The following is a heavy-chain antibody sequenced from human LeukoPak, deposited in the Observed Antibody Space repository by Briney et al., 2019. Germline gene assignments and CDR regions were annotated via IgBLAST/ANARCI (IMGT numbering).Heavy chain of an antibody. Sequence: ASVKVSCKASGYTFTDYYIHWVRQAPGQGLEWMAWMNPKRGDTSYAQKFQGRVTMTRDTSISTAYMELSRLRFDDTAVYYCARDLITMIVGRGYNAFDIWGQGTMVTVSS. V-gene: IGHV1-2*02. CDR1: GYTFTDYY. CDR2: MNPKRGDT. J-gene: IGHJ3*02. D-gene: IGHD3-22*01. CDR3: ARDLITMIVGRGYNAFDI.